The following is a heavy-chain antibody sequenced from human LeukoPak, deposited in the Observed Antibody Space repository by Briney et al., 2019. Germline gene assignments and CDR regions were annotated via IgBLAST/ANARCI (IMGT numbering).Heavy chain of an antibody. J-gene: IGHJ1*01. CDR1: GDTLTELS. CDR3: ATAGIVLDTGAEFLLH. Sequence: GASVKVSCKLSGDTLTELSMHWVRQSPGKGLEWMGGFDPEEGETIYAQRFQGRVTMTEDTVTDTAHMKLSSLTSEDTAVYYCATAGIVLDTGAEFLLHWGQGTLVTVSS. CDR2: FDPEEGET. D-gene: IGHD2-8*01. V-gene: IGHV1-24*01.